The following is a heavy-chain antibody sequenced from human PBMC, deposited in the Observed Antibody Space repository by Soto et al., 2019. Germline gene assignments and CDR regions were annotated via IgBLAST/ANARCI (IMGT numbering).Heavy chain of an antibody. Sequence: PGESLKISCKGSGYSFTSYWIGWVRQMPGKGLEWMGIIYPGDSDTRYSPSFQGQVTISADKSISTAYLQWSSLKASDTAMYYCARRRRQLADYYYYGMDVWGQGTTVTVSS. CDR1: GYSFTSYW. CDR3: ARRRRQLADYYYYGMDV. CDR2: IYPGDSDT. V-gene: IGHV5-51*01. J-gene: IGHJ6*02. D-gene: IGHD6-13*01.